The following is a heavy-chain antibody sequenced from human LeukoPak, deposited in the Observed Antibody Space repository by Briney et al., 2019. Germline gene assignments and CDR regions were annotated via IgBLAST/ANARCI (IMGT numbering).Heavy chain of an antibody. CDR1: GFTFSSYS. CDR2: ISSSSSYI. Sequence: GGSLRLSCAASGFTFSSYSMNWVRQAPGKGLEWVSSISSSSSYIYYADSVKGRFTISRDNAKNSLYLQMNSLRAEDMAVYYCARVSGTAMVIYYFDYWGQGTLVTVSS. CDR3: ARVSGTAMVIYYFDY. V-gene: IGHV3-21*01. D-gene: IGHD5-18*01. J-gene: IGHJ4*02.